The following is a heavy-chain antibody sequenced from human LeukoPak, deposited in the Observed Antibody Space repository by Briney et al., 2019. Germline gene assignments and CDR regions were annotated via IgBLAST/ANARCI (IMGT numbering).Heavy chain of an antibody. D-gene: IGHD1-26*01. Sequence: GRSLRLSCAASGFTFSNAWMTWVRQAPGKGLEWVGRIKSKTDGGAADYAAPVKGRFTISRDDSKNTLYLRMNSLKTEDTAVYYCTTPPGNYYAWAYFQHWGQGTLVTVSS. CDR3: TTPPGNYYAWAYFQH. CDR2: IKSKTDGGAA. CDR1: GFTFSNAW. V-gene: IGHV3-15*01. J-gene: IGHJ1*01.